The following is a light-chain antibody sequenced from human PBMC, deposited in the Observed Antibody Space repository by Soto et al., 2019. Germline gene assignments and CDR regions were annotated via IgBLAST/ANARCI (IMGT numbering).Light chain of an antibody. Sequence: QAVVTQPPSVSGAPGQRLTISCTGTSSNIGPDSAVHWYQQPPGTAPKLLIYDNINRPSGVPDRFSGSKSGTSASLAITGLQAEDEADYYCQSLGKSLDVYVFGTGTKLTVL. CDR1: SSNIGPDSA. CDR3: QSLGKSLDVYV. V-gene: IGLV1-40*01. CDR2: DNI. J-gene: IGLJ1*01.